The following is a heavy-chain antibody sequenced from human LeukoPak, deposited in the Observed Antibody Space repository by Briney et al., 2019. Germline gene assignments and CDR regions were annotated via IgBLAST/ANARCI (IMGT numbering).Heavy chain of an antibody. CDR2: ISWNSGNI. D-gene: IGHD3-10*01. CDR3: ASLVRGVSYYYYGMDV. J-gene: IGHJ6*02. V-gene: IGHV3-9*01. Sequence: PGGSLRLSCAASGLNLDDYAMHWVRQAPGKGLEWVSGISWNSGNIGYADSVKGRFTVSRDDVKNSLYLQMNSLRAEDTALYYCASLVRGVSYYYYGMDVWGQGTTVTVSS. CDR1: GLNLDDYA.